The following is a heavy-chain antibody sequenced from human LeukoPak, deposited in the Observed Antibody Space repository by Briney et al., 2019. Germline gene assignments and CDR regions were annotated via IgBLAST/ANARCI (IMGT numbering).Heavy chain of an antibody. CDR3: ARHYEQVGYFDY. CDR2: IYYSGST. D-gene: IGHD6-13*01. Sequence: KPSETLSLTCTVSGGSISSYYWSWIRQPPGKGLEWIGYIYYSGSTNYNPSLKSRVTISVDTSKNQFSLKLSSVTAADTAVYYCARHYEQVGYFDYWGQGTPVTVSS. J-gene: IGHJ4*02. V-gene: IGHV4-59*08. CDR1: GGSISSYY.